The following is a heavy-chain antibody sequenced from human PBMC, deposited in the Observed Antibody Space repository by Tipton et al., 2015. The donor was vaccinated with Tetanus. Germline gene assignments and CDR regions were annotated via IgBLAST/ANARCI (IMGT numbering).Heavy chain of an antibody. D-gene: IGHD6-6*01. Sequence: GSLRLSCVASGFTFSSYAMSWVRQAPGKGLEWVSAISGPGDTTTYYTDSVKGRFTISRDNAKNSLFLQLTSLRDEDTAVYYCATYIAVRTLGNWGQGTLVTVSS. CDR1: GFTFSSYA. CDR2: ISGPGDTTT. V-gene: IGHV3-23*01. CDR3: ATYIAVRTLGN. J-gene: IGHJ4*02.